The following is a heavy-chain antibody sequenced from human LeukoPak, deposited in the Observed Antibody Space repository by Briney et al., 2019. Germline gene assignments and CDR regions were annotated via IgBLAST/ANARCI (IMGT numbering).Heavy chain of an antibody. CDR1: GGSISSSNW. CDR2: IYHSGST. Sequence: KSSETLSLTCAVSGGSISSSNWWSWVRQPPGKGLEWIGEIYHSGSTNYNPSLKSRVTISVDKSKNQFSLKLSSVTAADTAVYYCARSWWYYDSSGYQEGWFDPWGQGTLVTVSS. J-gene: IGHJ5*02. V-gene: IGHV4-4*02. CDR3: ARSWWYYDSSGYQEGWFDP. D-gene: IGHD3-22*01.